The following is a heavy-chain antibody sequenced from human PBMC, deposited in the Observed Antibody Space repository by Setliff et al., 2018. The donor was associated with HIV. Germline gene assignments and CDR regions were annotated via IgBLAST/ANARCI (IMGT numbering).Heavy chain of an antibody. V-gene: IGHV3-23*01. Sequence: GGSLRLSCAASGFTFSSYAINWVRQAPGKGLEWVSAISGSGGSTYYADTLKGRFTIYRDNAKNSLYLQMNSLRAEDTAVYYCARAVHSGWYYFDYWGQGTLVTVSS. CDR3: ARAVHSGWYYFDY. CDR2: ISGSGGST. CDR1: GFTFSSYA. J-gene: IGHJ4*02. D-gene: IGHD6-19*01.